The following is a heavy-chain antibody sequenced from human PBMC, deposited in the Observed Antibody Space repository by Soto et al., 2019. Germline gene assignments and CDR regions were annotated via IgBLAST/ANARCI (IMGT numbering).Heavy chain of an antibody. CDR3: AREEADQTYYYYGMDV. CDR2: ISGRDGST. V-gene: IGHV3-23*01. CDR1: GFTFSTYA. J-gene: IGHJ6*02. Sequence: GGSLRLSCLASGFTFSTYAMNWVRQAPGKGLEWVSTISGRDGSTYFADSVRGRFTISRDNSKNTLYLQMNSLRAEDTAVYYCAREEADQTYYYYGMDVWGQGTTVTVSS.